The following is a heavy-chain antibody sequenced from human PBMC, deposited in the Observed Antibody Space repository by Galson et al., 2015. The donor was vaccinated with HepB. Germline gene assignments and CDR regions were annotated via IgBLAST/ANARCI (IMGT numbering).Heavy chain of an antibody. D-gene: IGHD1-1*01. CDR1: GFAFSNYA. J-gene: IGHJ6*02. V-gene: IGHV3-30*04. CDR3: AKSVTTTPYYYYGMDV. Sequence: SLRLSCAASGFAFSNYAMHWVRQAPGKGLEWVAFISYDGSDKDYADSVKGRITISRDSSKNTLYLQMDSLRVEDTAAYYCAKSVTTTPYYYYGMDVWGQGTTVTVSS. CDR2: ISYDGSDK.